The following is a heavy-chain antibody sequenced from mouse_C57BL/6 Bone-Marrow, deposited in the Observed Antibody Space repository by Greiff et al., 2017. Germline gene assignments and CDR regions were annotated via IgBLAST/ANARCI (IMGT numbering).Heavy chain of an antibody. Sequence: VQLQQSVAELVRPGASVKLSCTASGFNIKNTYMHWVKQRPEQGLEWIGRIDPANGNPKYAPKFQGKATLTADTSSNTAYLQLSSLTSEDTAIYYCARGHYDYDPWFAYWGQGTLVTVSA. CDR3: ARGHYDYDPWFAY. V-gene: IGHV14-3*01. CDR1: GFNIKNTY. J-gene: IGHJ3*01. D-gene: IGHD2-4*01. CDR2: IDPANGNP.